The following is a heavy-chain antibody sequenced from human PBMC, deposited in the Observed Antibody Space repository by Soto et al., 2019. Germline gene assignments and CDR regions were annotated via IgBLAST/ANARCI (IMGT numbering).Heavy chain of an antibody. CDR1: GFTFNNYA. V-gene: IGHV3-23*01. CDR3: AKHGPQYSSSLPNY. CDR2: ISGGGDTT. Sequence: EVQLLESGGGLVQPGASLRLSCAGSGFTFNNYAMTWVRQAPGKGLEWVSAISGGGDTTYYADSVKGRFTISRDNSKNTLYPHMNSLRAEDTAGYYCAKHGPQYSSSLPNYWGQGTLVTVSS. D-gene: IGHD6-13*01. J-gene: IGHJ4*02.